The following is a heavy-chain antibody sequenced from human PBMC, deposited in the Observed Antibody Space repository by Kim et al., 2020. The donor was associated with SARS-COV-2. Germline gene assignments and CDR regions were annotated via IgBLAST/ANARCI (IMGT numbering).Heavy chain of an antibody. V-gene: IGHV4-4*07. J-gene: IGHJ4*02. D-gene: IGHD3-10*01. Sequence: NSIPSLKSRVTMSVDTSKNQFSLKLSSVTAADTAVYYCAARGGKKYYFDYWGQRTLVTVSS. CDR3: AARGGKKYYFDY.